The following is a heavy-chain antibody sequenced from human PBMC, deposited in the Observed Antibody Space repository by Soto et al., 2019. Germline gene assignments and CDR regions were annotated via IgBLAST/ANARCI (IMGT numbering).Heavy chain of an antibody. V-gene: IGHV2-70*01. CDR1: GFSLSTSGMC. D-gene: IGHD3-22*01. Sequence: SGPTLVNPTQTLTLTCTFSGFSLSTSGMCVSWIRQPPGKALEWLALIDWDDDKYYSTSLKTRLTISKDTSKNQVVLTMTNMDPVDTATYYCARITYYYDSSGFGGMDVWGQGTTVTVSS. J-gene: IGHJ6*02. CDR2: IDWDDDK. CDR3: ARITYYYDSSGFGGMDV.